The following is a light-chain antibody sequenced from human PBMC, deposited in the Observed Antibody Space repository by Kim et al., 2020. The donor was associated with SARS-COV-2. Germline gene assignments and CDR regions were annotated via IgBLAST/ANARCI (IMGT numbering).Light chain of an antibody. CDR2: DVD. Sequence: VTISCTGTITDVGGYNYVSWYQQYPGKAPKLIIYDVDRRPSGVPDRFSGSKSGNTASLTISGLQAEDEADYYCCSYAGSYTWLFGGGTKVTVL. CDR1: ITDVGGYNY. V-gene: IGLV2-11*03. J-gene: IGLJ3*02. CDR3: CSYAGSYTWL.